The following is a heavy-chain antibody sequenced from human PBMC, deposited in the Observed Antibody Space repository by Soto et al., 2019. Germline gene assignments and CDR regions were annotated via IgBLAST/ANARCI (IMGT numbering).Heavy chain of an antibody. Sequence: GGSLRLSCAASGFTFSSADMSWVRQAPGEGLEWVSTIYGSGGITYYADSVKGRFTISRDNSRNTVYLQMNSLRGDDTALYYCVKNSGRFNTWGQGALVTVSS. D-gene: IGHD3-10*01. V-gene: IGHV3-23*01. CDR2: IYGSGGIT. CDR1: GFTFSSAD. J-gene: IGHJ5*02. CDR3: VKNSGRFNT.